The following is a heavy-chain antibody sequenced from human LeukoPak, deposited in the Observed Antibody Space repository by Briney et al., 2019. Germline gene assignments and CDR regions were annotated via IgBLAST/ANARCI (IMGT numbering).Heavy chain of an antibody. CDR3: ARCSGSSTYHSDDY. J-gene: IGHJ4*02. CDR2: ISYDGSNK. D-gene: IGHD2-15*01. V-gene: IGHV3-30*03. Sequence: PGGSLRLSCAASGFTFSSYGMHWVRQAPGKGLEWVAVISYDGSNKYYADSVKGRFTTSRDNSKNTLYLQMNSLRAEDTAVYYCARCSGSSTYHSDDYWGQGTLVTVSS. CDR1: GFTFSSYG.